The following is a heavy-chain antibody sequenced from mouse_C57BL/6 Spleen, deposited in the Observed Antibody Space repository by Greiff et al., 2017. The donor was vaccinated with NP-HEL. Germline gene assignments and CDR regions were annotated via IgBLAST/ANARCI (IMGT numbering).Heavy chain of an antibody. CDR1: GYAFTNYL. V-gene: IGHV1-54*01. CDR2: INPGSGGT. CDR3: ARESSGYGYLDY. Sequence: VQLQQSGAELVRPGTSVKVSCKASGYAFTNYLIEWVKQRPGQGLEWIGVINPGSGGTNYNEKFKGKATLTADKSSSTAYMQLSSLTSEDSAGYFCARESSGYGYLDYWGQGTTLTVSS. D-gene: IGHD3-2*02. J-gene: IGHJ2*01.